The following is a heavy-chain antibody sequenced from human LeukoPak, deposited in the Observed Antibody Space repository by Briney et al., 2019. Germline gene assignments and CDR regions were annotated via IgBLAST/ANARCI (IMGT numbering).Heavy chain of an antibody. CDR2: INHSGST. J-gene: IGHJ4*02. CDR3: ARHQTGSGLYYFDY. V-gene: IGHV4-39*01. Sequence: SETLSLTCTVSGGSISSSSYYWGWIRQPPGKGLEWIGEINHSGSTNYNPSLKSRVTISVDTSKNQFSLKLSSVTAADTAVYYCARHQTGSGLYYFDYWGQGTLVTVSS. D-gene: IGHD3/OR15-3a*01. CDR1: GGSISSSSYY.